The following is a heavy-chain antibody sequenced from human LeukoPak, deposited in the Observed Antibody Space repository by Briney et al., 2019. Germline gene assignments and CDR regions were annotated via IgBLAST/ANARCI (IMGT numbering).Heavy chain of an antibody. CDR3: VRDWAAGTVVNWFDP. CDR1: GYTFTVYY. Sequence: ASVKVSCKASGYTFTVYYIHWVRQAPGQGLEWMGWINPNSGGTSYAQKFQGRVTMTRDTSISTAYMELSSLRSDDTAVYYCVRDWAAGTVVNWFDPWGQGTLVTVSS. CDR2: INPNSGGT. J-gene: IGHJ5*02. D-gene: IGHD6-13*01. V-gene: IGHV1-2*02.